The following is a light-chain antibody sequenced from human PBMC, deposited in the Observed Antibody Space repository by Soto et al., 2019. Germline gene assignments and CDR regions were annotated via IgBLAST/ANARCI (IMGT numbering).Light chain of an antibody. CDR2: RAS. J-gene: IGKJ1*01. V-gene: IGKV3-20*01. CDR1: QSVSSSY. CDR3: QQYGSSPSWT. Sequence: EIVLTQSPGTLSLSPGERATLSCRASQSVSSSYLAWYQQKPGQAPRLLIYRASSRATGIPDRFSGSGSGTDFTLTISRLEPEDFAVYYCQQYGSSPSWTFGQGNKVEIK.